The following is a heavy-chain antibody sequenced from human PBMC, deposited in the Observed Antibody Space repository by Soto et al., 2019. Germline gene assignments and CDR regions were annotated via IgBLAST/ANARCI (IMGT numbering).Heavy chain of an antibody. V-gene: IGHV1-18*01. D-gene: IGHD2-15*01. CDR2: ISAYNGNT. Sequence: QVQLVQSGAEVKKPGASVKVSCKASGYTFTSYGISWVRQAPGQGLEWMGRISAYNGNTNYAQKLQGRVTMTTDTSTSTADMELRSLRSDDTAVYYCVVAAQPYYFDYWGQGTLVTVSS. CDR1: GYTFTSYG. CDR3: VVAAQPYYFDY. J-gene: IGHJ4*02.